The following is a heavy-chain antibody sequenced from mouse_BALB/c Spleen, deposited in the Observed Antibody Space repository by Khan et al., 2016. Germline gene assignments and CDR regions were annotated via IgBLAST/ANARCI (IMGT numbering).Heavy chain of an antibody. CDR2: IFPGDGST. D-gene: IGHD1-1*01. V-gene: IGHV1-85*01. Sequence: VQLQESGAELVKPGASVKLSCKASGYTFTSYDINWVRQRPEQGLVWIGWIFPGDGSTKYNEKFKGKATLTTDKSPSTAYMQLSMLTSEDSAVYVCARLFGSTYWYFDVWGAGTTVTVSS. CDR1: GYTFTSYD. CDR3: ARLFGSTYWYFDV. J-gene: IGHJ1*01.